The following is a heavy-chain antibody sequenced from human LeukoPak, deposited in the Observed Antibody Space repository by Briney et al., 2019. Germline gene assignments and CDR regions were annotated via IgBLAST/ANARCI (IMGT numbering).Heavy chain of an antibody. J-gene: IGHJ6*02. CDR3: ARGIQDYFYGMDV. Sequence: GGSLRLSCEASGLTFSSYDMNWVRQAPGKGLEWVSYISSSGNLIHYADSVKGRFTFSRDNARNSLYLQMNSLRADDTAIYYCARGIQDYFYGMDVWGQGTTVTVSS. V-gene: IGHV3-48*03. CDR2: ISSSGNLI. CDR1: GLTFSSYD.